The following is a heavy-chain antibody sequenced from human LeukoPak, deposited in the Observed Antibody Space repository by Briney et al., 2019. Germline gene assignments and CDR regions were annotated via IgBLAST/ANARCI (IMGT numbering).Heavy chain of an antibody. D-gene: IGHD2-15*01. V-gene: IGHV3-30*04. CDR2: ISYDGRNE. Sequence: GGSLRLSCAASGLTFNTYNIHWVRQAPGKGLEWVAVISYDGRNEFYADSVKGRFTISRDNSKNTLYLQMNSLRAEDTAVYYCARQIYCSGGSCYRERWPDYWGQGTLVTVSS. CDR3: ARQIYCSGGSCYRERWPDY. CDR1: GLTFNTYN. J-gene: IGHJ4*02.